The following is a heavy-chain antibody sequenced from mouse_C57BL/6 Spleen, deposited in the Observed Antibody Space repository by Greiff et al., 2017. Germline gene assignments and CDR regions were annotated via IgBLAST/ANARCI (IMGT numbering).Heavy chain of an antibody. CDR3: VRGLYYSNYDAMDY. J-gene: IGHJ4*01. D-gene: IGHD2-5*01. CDR1: GFTFNTYA. Sequence: EVMLVESGGGLVQPKGSLKLSCAASGFTFNTYAKHWVRQAPGKGLEWVARIRSKSSNYATYYADSVKDRFTISRDDSQSMLYLQMNNLKTEDTAMYYCVRGLYYSNYDAMDYWGQGTSVTVSS. V-gene: IGHV10-3*01. CDR2: IRSKSSNYAT.